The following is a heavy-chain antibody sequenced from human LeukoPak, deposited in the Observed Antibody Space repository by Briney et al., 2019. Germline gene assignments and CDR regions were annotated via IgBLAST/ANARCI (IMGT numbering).Heavy chain of an antibody. CDR3: ARIPAALRGDQFDP. Sequence: GGPLRLSCAASGFTFSSYSMNWVRQAPGKGLEWVSYISSSSSTIYYADSVKGRFTISRDNAKNSLYLQMNSLRAEDTAVYYCARIPAALRGDQFDPWGQGTLVTVSS. J-gene: IGHJ5*02. CDR2: ISSSSSTI. V-gene: IGHV3-48*04. CDR1: GFTFSSYS. D-gene: IGHD2-2*01.